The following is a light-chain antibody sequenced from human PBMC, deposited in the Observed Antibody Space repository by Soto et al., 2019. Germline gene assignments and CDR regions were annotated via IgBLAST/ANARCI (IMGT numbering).Light chain of an antibody. Sequence: DIQMTQSPSTLSASVGDRVTITCRASQSIRNWLAWYQDKPGKAPKLLIYGASSLESGVPSRFSGSGSGTEFTLTIGGLQPDDFATYYCQHYGDSPWTFGQGTKVEIK. CDR1: QSIRNW. CDR3: QHYGDSPWT. J-gene: IGKJ1*01. V-gene: IGKV1-5*01. CDR2: GAS.